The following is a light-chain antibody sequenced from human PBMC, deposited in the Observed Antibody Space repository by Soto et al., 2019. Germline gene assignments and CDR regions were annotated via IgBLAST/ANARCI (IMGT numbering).Light chain of an antibody. CDR1: SSDVGGYDY. J-gene: IGLJ1*01. Sequence: SVLTQPASVSGSPGQSITISCTGTSSDVGGYDYVSWYQQHPGKAPKILIYDVSNRPSGVSNRFSGSKSGNTASLTISGLQAEDEADYYCSSYRRSSSSYVFGTGTKVTVL. CDR3: SSYRRSSSSYV. V-gene: IGLV2-14*01. CDR2: DVS.